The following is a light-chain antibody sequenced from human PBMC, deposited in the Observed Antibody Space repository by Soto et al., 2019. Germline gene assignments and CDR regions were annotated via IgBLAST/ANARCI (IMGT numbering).Light chain of an antibody. CDR2: EVS. V-gene: IGLV2-14*01. Sequence: QSVMTQPASVSWTLGQSITISCTGSSSDICVYNSVSWYQYHPGKVPRLLIFEVSDWPSGVSNRFSGSKSGNTASLTISGLQVEDVADYFCNSYVSGATYVFGTGTKVT. CDR1: SSDICVYNS. J-gene: IGLJ1*01. CDR3: NSYVSGATYV.